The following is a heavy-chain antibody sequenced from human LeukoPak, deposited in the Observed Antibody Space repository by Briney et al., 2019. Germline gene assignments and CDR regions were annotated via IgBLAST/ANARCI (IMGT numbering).Heavy chain of an antibody. D-gene: IGHD6-13*01. Sequence: ASVKVSCKASGYTFTSYDITWVRQASGQGLEWMGWMNPNNGNTGYAQRFQGRVTLTRDTSISTAYMELSSLRSEDTAVYYCAKERSSWYAGLLGYWGQGTLVTVSS. CDR1: GYTFTSYD. CDR3: AKERSSWYAGLLGY. J-gene: IGHJ4*02. V-gene: IGHV1-8*01. CDR2: MNPNNGNT.